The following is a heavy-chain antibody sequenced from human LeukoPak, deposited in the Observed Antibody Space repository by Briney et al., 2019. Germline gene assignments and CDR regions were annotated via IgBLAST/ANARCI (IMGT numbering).Heavy chain of an antibody. D-gene: IGHD3-16*01. CDR2: INPDTDFT. CDR3: APTSEAYTSNWSV. Sequence: GASVTVACKTSGYRFTDDYIHWARQAPGQGLEWMGWINPDTDFTNYAPKFRGRVIMTRDTSISTAYMEVRRLTFDDTVIYYCAPTSEAYTSNWSVWGQGTLVTVSP. CDR1: GYRFTDDY. J-gene: IGHJ4*02. V-gene: IGHV1-2*02.